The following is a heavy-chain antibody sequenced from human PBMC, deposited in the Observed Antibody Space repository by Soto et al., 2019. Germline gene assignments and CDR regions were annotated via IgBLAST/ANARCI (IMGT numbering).Heavy chain of an antibody. V-gene: IGHV1-2*02. CDR3: ARDCSGGSCYLDYYYYYGMDV. D-gene: IGHD2-15*01. Sequence: ASVKLACKASGYTFTGYYMHWLRQATGQWLEWMGWINPNSGGTNYAQKFQGRVTMTTDTSTSTAYMELRSLRSDDTAVYYCARDCSGGSCYLDYYYYYGMDVWGQGTTVTVSS. CDR1: GYTFTGYY. J-gene: IGHJ6*02. CDR2: INPNSGGT.